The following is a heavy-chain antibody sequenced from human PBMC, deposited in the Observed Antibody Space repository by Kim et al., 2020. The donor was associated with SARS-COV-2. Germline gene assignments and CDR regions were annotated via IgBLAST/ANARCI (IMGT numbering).Heavy chain of an antibody. Sequence: SETLSLTCTVSGGSISSSSYYWGWIRQPPGKGLEWIGSIYYSGSTYYNPSLKSRVTISVDTSKNQFSLKLSSVTAADTAVYYCARHGPTRSPGIAAAGTIDYWGQGTLVTVSS. CDR3: ARHGPTRSPGIAAAGTIDY. V-gene: IGHV4-39*01. D-gene: IGHD6-13*01. CDR2: IYYSGST. J-gene: IGHJ4*02. CDR1: GGSISSSSYY.